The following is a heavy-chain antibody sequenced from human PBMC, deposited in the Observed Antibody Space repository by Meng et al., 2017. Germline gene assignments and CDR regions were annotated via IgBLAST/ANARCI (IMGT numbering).Heavy chain of an antibody. Sequence: QAQLQQWGAGLLKPSEPLSLTCAVYGGSFSGYYWSWIRQPPGKGLEWIGEINHSGSTNYNPSLKSRVTISVDTSKNQFSLKLSSVTAADTAVYYCARVGKVVTAPLTYWGQGTLVTVSS. V-gene: IGHV4-34*01. CDR3: ARVGKVVTAPLTY. CDR1: GGSFSGYY. J-gene: IGHJ4*02. CDR2: INHSGST. D-gene: IGHD2-21*02.